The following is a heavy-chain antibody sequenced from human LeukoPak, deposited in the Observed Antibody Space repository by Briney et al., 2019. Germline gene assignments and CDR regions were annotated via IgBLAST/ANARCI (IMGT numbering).Heavy chain of an antibody. CDR1: GFTFSSYW. J-gene: IGHJ4*02. CDR2: IKQDGSEK. V-gene: IGHV3-7*01. Sequence: GGSLRLSCAASGFTFSSYWMSWVHQAPGKGLEWVANIKQDGSEKYYVDSVKGRFTISRDNAKNSLYLQMNSLRAEDTAVYYCAKESGYDVDFDYWGQGTLVTVSS. CDR3: AKESGYDVDFDY. D-gene: IGHD5-12*01.